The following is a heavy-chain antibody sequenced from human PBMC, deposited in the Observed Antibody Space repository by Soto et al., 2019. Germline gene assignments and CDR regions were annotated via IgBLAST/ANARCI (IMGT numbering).Heavy chain of an antibody. D-gene: IGHD3-16*02. Sequence: SETLSLTCTVSGGSISSYYWSWIRQPPGKGLEWIGYIYYSGSTNYNPSLKSRVTISVDTSKNQFSLKLSSVTAADTAVYYCARWNSGDYVWGSYQGPWFDPWGQGTLVTVSS. V-gene: IGHV4-59*01. CDR2: IYYSGST. J-gene: IGHJ5*02. CDR3: ARWNSGDYVWGSYQGPWFDP. CDR1: GGSISSYY.